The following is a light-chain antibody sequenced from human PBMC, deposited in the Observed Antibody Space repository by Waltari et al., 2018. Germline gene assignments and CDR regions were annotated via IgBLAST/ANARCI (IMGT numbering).Light chain of an antibody. J-gene: IGKJ4*01. V-gene: IGKV3-20*01. CDR3: QQYAGSPIT. CDR2: GAS. CDR1: HSVRHSN. Sequence: EIVLTQSPGTLSLSQGERDTLSCRASHSVRHSNLDWYQQKGGQAPRLLIYGASSRATGIPDRFSGSGSVTDFTLTISRLEPEDCGVYYCQQYAGSPITFGGGTKVEI.